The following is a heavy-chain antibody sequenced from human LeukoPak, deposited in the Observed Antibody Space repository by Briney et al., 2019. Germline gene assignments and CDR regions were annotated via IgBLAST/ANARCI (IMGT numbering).Heavy chain of an antibody. D-gene: IGHD3-16*01. CDR3: ARHLSSDAYSALDY. CDR2: DSYSGYD. V-gene: IGHV4-39*01. Sequence: SETLSLTCTISGGSISSSNYYWGWIRQPPGKGLEWIGSDSYSGYDYHNPSLKSRVNIFVDTSKNHFSLKLRSVTAADTAFYYCARHLSSDAYSALDYWGQGALVTVSS. J-gene: IGHJ4*02. CDR1: GGSISSSNYY.